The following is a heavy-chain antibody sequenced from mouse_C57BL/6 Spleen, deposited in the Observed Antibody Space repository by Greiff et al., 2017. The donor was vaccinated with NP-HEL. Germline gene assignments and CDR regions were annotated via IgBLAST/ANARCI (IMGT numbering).Heavy chain of an antibody. Sequence: DVMLVESGEGLVKPGGSLKLSCAASGFTFSSYAMSWVRQTPEKRLEWVAYISSGGDYIYYADTVKGRFTISRDNARNTLYLQMSSLKSEDTAMYYCTRVGYFVGAMDYWGQGTSITVSS. D-gene: IGHD2-3*01. J-gene: IGHJ4*01. CDR2: ISSGGDYI. CDR3: TRVGYFVGAMDY. CDR1: GFTFSSYA. V-gene: IGHV5-9-1*02.